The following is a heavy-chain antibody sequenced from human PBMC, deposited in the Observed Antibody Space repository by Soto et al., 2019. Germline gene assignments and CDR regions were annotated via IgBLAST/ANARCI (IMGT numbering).Heavy chain of an antibody. CDR3: ATWHEREHAYDV. CDR2: LYDLDGS. Sequence: DVQLVESGGGLIQPGESLRLSCAAFGFTISGKKYVAWVRQAPGKGLEWVSALYDLDGSFYAASVKGRFTTSSDSSKTTVYLQMNHLRPDDTAVYYCATWHEREHAYDVWGQVTTVTVSS. CDR1: GFTISGKKY. J-gene: IGHJ3*01. D-gene: IGHD1-1*01. V-gene: IGHV3-53*01.